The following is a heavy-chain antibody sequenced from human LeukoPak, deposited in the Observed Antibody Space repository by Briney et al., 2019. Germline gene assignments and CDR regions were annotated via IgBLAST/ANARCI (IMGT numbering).Heavy chain of an antibody. CDR3: ARAPMNPYYYDSSGYYFGYYFDY. CDR1: GFTFSSYW. CDR2: IKQDGSEK. V-gene: IGHV3-7*01. Sequence: GGSLRLSCAASGFTFSSYWMSWVRQAPGKGLEWVANIKQDGSEKYYVDSVKGRFTISRDNAKNSLYLQMNSLRAEDTAVYYCARAPMNPYYYDSSGYYFGYYFDYWGQGTLVTVSS. D-gene: IGHD3-22*01. J-gene: IGHJ4*02.